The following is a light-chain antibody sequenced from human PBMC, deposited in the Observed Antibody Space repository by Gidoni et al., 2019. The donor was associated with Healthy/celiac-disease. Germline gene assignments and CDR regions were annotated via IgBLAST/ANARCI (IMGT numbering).Light chain of an antibody. Sequence: DIQMTQSPSSLSASVGDRVTITCQASQDISNYLNWYQQKPGKAPKLLIYDASNLETGVPSRFSGSGSGTDFTFTISSLQPEDIATYYCQQYDNLPPNFXGGTKVEIK. CDR3: QQYDNLPPN. J-gene: IGKJ4*01. V-gene: IGKV1-33*01. CDR1: QDISNY. CDR2: DAS.